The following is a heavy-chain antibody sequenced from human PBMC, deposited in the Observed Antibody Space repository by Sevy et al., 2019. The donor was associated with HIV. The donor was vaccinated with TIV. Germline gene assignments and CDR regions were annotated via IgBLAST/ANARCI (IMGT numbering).Heavy chain of an antibody. J-gene: IGHJ6*03. CDR2: ISPYNGYT. V-gene: IGHV1-18*01. CDR1: GYSFISYG. D-gene: IGHD1-26*01. Sequence: ASVKVSCKASGYSFISYGINWVRQAPGQGLGWMGWISPYNGYTTSAQKFQDRVTLTTDTSTSTAYMELRSLRSDDTAVYYCARDDTYSDPARYHYSYMDVWGKGTTVTVSS. CDR3: ARDDTYSDPARYHYSYMDV.